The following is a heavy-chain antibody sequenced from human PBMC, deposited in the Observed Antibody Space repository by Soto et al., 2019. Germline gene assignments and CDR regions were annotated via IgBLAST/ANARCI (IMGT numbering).Heavy chain of an antibody. D-gene: IGHD3-10*01. V-gene: IGHV3-21*01. Sequence: GGSMRLSCAASGFTFSSYSMNWVRQAPGKGLEWVSSISSSSSYIYYADSLKGRFTISRDNAKNSLYLQMNSLRAEDTAVYYCARDYYYGSGSYYNVPPNRSKYYYMDVWGKGTTVTVSS. J-gene: IGHJ6*03. CDR1: GFTFSSYS. CDR3: ARDYYYGSGSYYNVPPNRSKYYYMDV. CDR2: ISSSSSYI.